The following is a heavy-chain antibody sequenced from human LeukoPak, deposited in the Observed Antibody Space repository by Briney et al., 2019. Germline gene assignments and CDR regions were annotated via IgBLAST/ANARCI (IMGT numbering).Heavy chain of an antibody. CDR3: ARGFLTHYDNSGNYYRVSPFDY. CDR1: GGSFSGYH. V-gene: IGHV4-34*01. D-gene: IGHD3-22*01. J-gene: IGHJ4*02. Sequence: SETLSLTCGVYGGSFSGYHWSWIRKAPGKGLEWIGEINDSGRPNYSPSLKSRVTISVDTSKKQFSLKLTSVTAADTAVYYCARGFLTHYDNSGNYYRVSPFDYWGQGALVTVSS. CDR2: INDSGRP.